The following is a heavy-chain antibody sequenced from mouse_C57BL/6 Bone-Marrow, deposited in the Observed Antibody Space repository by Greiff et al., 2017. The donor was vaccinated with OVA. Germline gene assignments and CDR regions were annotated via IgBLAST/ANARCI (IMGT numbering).Heavy chain of an antibody. CDR3: AREVWGY. CDR2: ISYDGSN. Sequence: VQLQQSGPGLVKPSQSLSLTCSVTGYSITSGYYWNWIRQFPGNKLEWMGYISYDGSNNYNPSLKNRISITRDTSKNQFFLKLNSVTTEDTATYYCAREVWGYWGQGTTLTVSS. J-gene: IGHJ2*01. V-gene: IGHV3-6*01. D-gene: IGHD4-1*01. CDR1: GYSITSGYY.